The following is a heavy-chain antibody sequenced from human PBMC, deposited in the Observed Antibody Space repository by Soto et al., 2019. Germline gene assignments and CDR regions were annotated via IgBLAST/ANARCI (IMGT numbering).Heavy chain of an antibody. J-gene: IGHJ4*02. CDR1: GFTFSNFG. V-gene: IGHV3-30*18. Sequence: QVQLVESGGGVVQPGRSLRLSCAASGFTFSNFGMHWGRQAPGKGLEWVAAISADGSDKYFSDSVKGRFTISRDNSKNTLFLQMNSLRVEDTAVYHCTKGSEVARQELDYWGQGTLVTVSS. CDR3: TKGSEVARQELDY. CDR2: ISADGSDK. D-gene: IGHD3-3*01.